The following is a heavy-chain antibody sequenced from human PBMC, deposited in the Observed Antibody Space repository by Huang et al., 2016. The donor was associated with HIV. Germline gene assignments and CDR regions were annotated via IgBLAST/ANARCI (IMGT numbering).Heavy chain of an antibody. J-gene: IGHJ4*02. V-gene: IGHV3-11*01. CDR1: GFTFRGYY. Sequence: QVQLVESGGGLVKPGGSLRLSCAASGFTFRGYYMSWIRQAAGKRLEGVSDISSSVSDIYYTDSVKGRFTISRDNAKTSLYLQMNSLRAEDTAVYYCARSSGELGAPHNWGQGTLVTVSS. CDR3: ARSSGELGAPHN. D-gene: IGHD1-26*01. CDR2: ISSSVSDI.